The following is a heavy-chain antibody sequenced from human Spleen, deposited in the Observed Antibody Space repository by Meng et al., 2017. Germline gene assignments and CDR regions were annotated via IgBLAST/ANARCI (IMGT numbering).Heavy chain of an antibody. CDR1: GGTFSNYA. Sequence: VQLIKPGAGVKKPGSSVRVSCKASGGTFSNYAISWVRQAPGQGLEWMGGIIPIFGTANYAPKFQGRVTITTDASTSTAYMELSSLRSDDTAVYYCARDEGREYWYNWFDPWGQGTLVTVSS. J-gene: IGHJ5*02. CDR3: ARDEGREYWYNWFDP. CDR2: IIPIFGTA. D-gene: IGHD2-8*02. V-gene: IGHV1-69*05.